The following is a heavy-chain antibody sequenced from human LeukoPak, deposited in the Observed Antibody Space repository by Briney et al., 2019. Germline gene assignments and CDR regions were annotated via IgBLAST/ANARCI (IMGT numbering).Heavy chain of an antibody. CDR3: ARDRHGYFDY. J-gene: IGHJ4*02. CDR2: ISHNGDTK. D-gene: IGHD6-13*01. CDR1: GFTFSDHY. Sequence: GESLKISCAASGFTFSDHYMIWLRQAPGKGLESISYISHNGDTKYYADSVKGRLSISRDNAKSSLYLEMNSLRVEGTAVYYCARDRHGYFDYWGQGTLVTVSS. V-gene: IGHV3-11*01.